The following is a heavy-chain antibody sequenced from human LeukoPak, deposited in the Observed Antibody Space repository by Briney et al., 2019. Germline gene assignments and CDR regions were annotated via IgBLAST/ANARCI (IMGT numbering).Heavy chain of an antibody. V-gene: IGHV3-74*01. CDR2: IGNDGKTT. CDR1: GSTFSTSA. CDR3: ARGRDYAMDV. J-gene: IGHJ6*04. Sequence: GGSLRLSRAGSGSTFSTSALDWVRQTPGKGLLWVSFIGNDGKTTNYADSVKGRFTISRDNAKNTLYLQMNSLRAEDTAVYYCARGRDYAMDVWGKGTTVTVSS. D-gene: IGHD3-10*01.